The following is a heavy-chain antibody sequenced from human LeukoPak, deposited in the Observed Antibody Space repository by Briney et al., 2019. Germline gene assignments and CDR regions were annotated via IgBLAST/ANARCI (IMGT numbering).Heavy chain of an antibody. J-gene: IGHJ4*02. CDR1: GFTFSSHA. Sequence: GGSLRLSCAASGFTFSSHAMHWVRQAPGKGLEWVGRIKSKTEAGTTDYAAPVKGRFTISRDDSKNTLYLQMNSLKTEDTAVYYCTTDTRARYYGSGSYPDYWGQGTLVTVSS. V-gene: IGHV3-15*01. D-gene: IGHD3-10*01. CDR2: IKSKTEAGTT. CDR3: TTDTRARYYGSGSYPDY.